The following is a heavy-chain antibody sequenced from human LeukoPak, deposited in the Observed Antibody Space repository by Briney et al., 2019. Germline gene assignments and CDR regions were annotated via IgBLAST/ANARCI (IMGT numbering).Heavy chain of an antibody. CDR3: VRSAGWLDP. CDR1: GFTFSNYA. D-gene: IGHD3-10*01. Sequence: PGGSLRLSCSASGFTFSNYAMHWVRQAPGKGLEYVSAISSSGGSTYYADSVKGRFIISRDNSKNTLSLQMSGLRPEDTAVYFCVRSAGWLDPWGQGTLVTVSS. CDR2: ISSSGGST. V-gene: IGHV3-64D*09. J-gene: IGHJ5*02.